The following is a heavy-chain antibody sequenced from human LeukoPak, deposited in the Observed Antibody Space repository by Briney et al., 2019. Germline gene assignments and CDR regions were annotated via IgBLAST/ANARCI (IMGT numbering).Heavy chain of an antibody. Sequence: ASETLSLTCTVSGDSISSYYWSWIRQPAGKGLEWIGRIYTSGSTNYNPSLKSRVTISVDKSKNQFSLKLSSVTAADTAVYYCARSRGVEGTGFDYWGQGTLVTVSS. J-gene: IGHJ4*02. CDR2: IYTSGST. V-gene: IGHV4-4*07. CDR1: GDSISSYY. D-gene: IGHD1-26*01. CDR3: ARSRGVEGTGFDY.